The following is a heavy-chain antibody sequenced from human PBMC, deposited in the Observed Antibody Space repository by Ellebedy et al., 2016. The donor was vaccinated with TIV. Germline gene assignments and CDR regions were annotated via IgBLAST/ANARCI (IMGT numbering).Heavy chain of an antibody. V-gene: IGHV3-66*04. CDR1: GFTFSSYS. CDR3: ARLWSDRVVYDFWSGYYPYYFDY. CDR2: IYSGGST. D-gene: IGHD3-3*01. J-gene: IGHJ4*02. Sequence: GESLKISCAASGFTFSSYSMDWVRQAPGKGLEWVSVIYSGGSTYYADSVKGRFTISRDNSKNTLYLQMNSLRAEDTAVYYCARLWSDRVVYDFWSGYYPYYFDYWGQGTLVTVSS.